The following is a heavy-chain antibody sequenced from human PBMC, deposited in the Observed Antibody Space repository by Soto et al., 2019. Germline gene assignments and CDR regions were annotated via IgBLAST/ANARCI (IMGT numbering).Heavy chain of an antibody. V-gene: IGHV1-69*11. CDR3: ARWPQPRYTADPYAVDV. CDR2: IVPSLDTT. D-gene: IGHD3-16*02. CDR1: GGTFSSSG. Sequence: SVKVSCKASGGTFSSSGFSWVRRAPGQGLEWMGMIVPSLDTTNYAQKFQARVTITADEVTSTAYMELRSLRSEDTAVYYCARWPQPRYTADPYAVDVWGQGTRVTVSS. J-gene: IGHJ6*02.